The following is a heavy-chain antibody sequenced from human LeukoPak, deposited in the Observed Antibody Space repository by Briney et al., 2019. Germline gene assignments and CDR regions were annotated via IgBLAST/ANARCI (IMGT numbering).Heavy chain of an antibody. J-gene: IGHJ4*02. D-gene: IGHD3-22*01. V-gene: IGHV3-21*01. CDR3: ARDSDSSGYCDY. Sequence: GGSLRLSCASSGFTFSSYSMNWVRQAPGKGLEWVSSISSSSSYIYYADSVKGRFTISRDNAKNSLYLQMNSLRAEDAAVYYCARDSDSSGYCDYWGQGTLVTVSS. CDR2: ISSSSSYI. CDR1: GFTFSSYS.